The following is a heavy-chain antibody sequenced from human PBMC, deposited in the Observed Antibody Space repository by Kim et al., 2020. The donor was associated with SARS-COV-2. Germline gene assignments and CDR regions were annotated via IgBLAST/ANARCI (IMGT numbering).Heavy chain of an antibody. D-gene: IGHD5-18*01. CDR1: GFTFSSYE. V-gene: IGHV3-48*03. CDR2: ISSSGSTI. Sequence: GGSLRLSCAASGFTFSSYEMNWVRQAPGKGLEWVSYISSSGSTIYYADSVKGRFTISRDNAKNSLYLQMNSLRAEDTAVYYCAGGWGGCSYGISGDFDYWGQGTLVTVSS. J-gene: IGHJ4*02. CDR3: AGGWGGCSYGISGDFDY.